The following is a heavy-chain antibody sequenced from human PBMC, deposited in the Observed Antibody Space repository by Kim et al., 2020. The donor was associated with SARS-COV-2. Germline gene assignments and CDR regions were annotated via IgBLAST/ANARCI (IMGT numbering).Heavy chain of an antibody. CDR1: GFNFNGYA. CDR3: VKSRNPYCANTKCFSSDDFDY. V-gene: IGHV3-23*01. CDR2: ISVGGDST. J-gene: IGHJ4*02. Sequence: GSLRLSCAASGFNFNGYAMNCFRQGPGMGLEYISAISVGGDSTYYADTVEGRFTISRDNSQNTLSLQLNNLSAADTAIYFCVKSRNPYCANTKCFSSDDFDYWGRGTVVTVSS. D-gene: IGHD2-8*01.